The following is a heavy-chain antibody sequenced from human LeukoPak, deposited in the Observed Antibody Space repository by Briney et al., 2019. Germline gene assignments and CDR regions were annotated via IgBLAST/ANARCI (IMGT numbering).Heavy chain of an antibody. D-gene: IGHD6-13*01. Sequence: ESGPTLVKPTQTLTLTCTFSGFSLSTSGVGVGWIRQPPGKALEWLALIYWNDDKRYKSSLKSRLTIAKDTSKNQVVLTMTNVDLVDTATYYCARSRVADGYFGSWGQGTLVTVSS. J-gene: IGHJ4*02. CDR1: GFSLSTSGVG. V-gene: IGHV2-5*01. CDR3: ARSRVADGYFGS. CDR2: IYWNDDK.